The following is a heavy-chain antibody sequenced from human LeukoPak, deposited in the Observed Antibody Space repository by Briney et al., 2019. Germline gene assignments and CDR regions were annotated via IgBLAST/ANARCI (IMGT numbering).Heavy chain of an antibody. CDR1: GFTFSSYS. V-gene: IGHV3-48*01. D-gene: IGHD2-2*01. CDR2: ISSSSSTI. J-gene: IGHJ6*03. Sequence: TGGSLRLSCAASGFTFSSYSMNWVRQAPGKGLEWVSYISSSSSTIYYADSVKGRFTISRDNAKNSLYLQMNSLRAEDTTVYYCARDDCSSTSCYLGYYYYYYYMDVWGKGTTVTVSS. CDR3: ARDDCSSTSCYLGYYYYYYYMDV.